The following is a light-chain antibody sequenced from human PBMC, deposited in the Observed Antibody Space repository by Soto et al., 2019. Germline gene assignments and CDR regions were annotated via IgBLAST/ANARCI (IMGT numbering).Light chain of an antibody. CDR2: EVI. J-gene: IGLJ1*01. V-gene: IGLV2-14*01. Sequence: QSVLTQPASVSGSPGQSITISCTGTSSDVGAYNYVSWYQQHPGKAPKLMIYEVINRPSGVSNRFSGSKSGNTASLTISGLQAEDEADYYCVSYTSASTRVFGTGTKVTVL. CDR1: SSDVGAYNY. CDR3: VSYTSASTRV.